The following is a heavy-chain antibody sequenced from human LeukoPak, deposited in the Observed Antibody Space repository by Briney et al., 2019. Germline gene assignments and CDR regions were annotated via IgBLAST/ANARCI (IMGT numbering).Heavy chain of an antibody. J-gene: IGHJ6*02. CDR2: IGTAGDT. Sequence: GGSLRLSCAASGFTFSSYYMQCVLQATGKSLESLSAIGTAGDTYYPGSVKGRFTNSRENAKNSLYLQMNSPRAGDTAVYYCARAAKGYCSGGSCYYYGMDVWGQGTTVTVSS. CDR1: GFTFSSYY. V-gene: IGHV3-13*01. D-gene: IGHD2-15*01. CDR3: ARAAKGYCSGGSCYYYGMDV.